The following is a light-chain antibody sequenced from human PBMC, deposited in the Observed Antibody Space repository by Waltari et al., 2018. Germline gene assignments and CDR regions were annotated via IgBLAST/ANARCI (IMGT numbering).Light chain of an antibody. CDR3: CSYADSRTYV. CDR2: EAS. Sequence: QSVLTQPASVSGSPGQSITISCTGPTTDIGSYNLVSWYQHHPGKAPSLMIYEASKRPSGVSNRFSGSKSGNTASLTISGLQAEDEADYYCCSYADSRTYVFGTGTKVTVL. CDR1: TTDIGSYNL. V-gene: IGLV2-23*01. J-gene: IGLJ1*01.